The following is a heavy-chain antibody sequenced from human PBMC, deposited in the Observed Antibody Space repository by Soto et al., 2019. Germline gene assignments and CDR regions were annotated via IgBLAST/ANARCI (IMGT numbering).Heavy chain of an antibody. CDR1: GGSISSYY. V-gene: IGHV4-59*01. Sequence: ETLSLTCTVSGGSISSYYWSWIRQPPGKGLEWIGYIYYSGSTNYNPSLKSRVTISVDTSKNQFSLKLSSVTAADTAVYYCASVAYSSSWQIDYWGQGTLVTVSS. CDR2: IYYSGST. J-gene: IGHJ4*02. D-gene: IGHD6-13*01. CDR3: ASVAYSSSWQIDY.